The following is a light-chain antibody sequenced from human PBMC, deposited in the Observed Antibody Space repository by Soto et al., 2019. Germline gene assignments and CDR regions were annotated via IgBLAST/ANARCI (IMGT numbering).Light chain of an antibody. CDR3: QQRSNWLYT. CDR1: QSVSSY. J-gene: IGKJ2*01. V-gene: IGKV3-11*01. CDR2: DAS. Sequence: EIVLTQSPATLSLSPGERATLSCRASQSVSSYLAWYQQKPGQAPMLLIYDASNRATGIPARFSGSGAGTDFTLTISSLETEDFAVYYCQQRSNWLYTFGQGTKLEIK.